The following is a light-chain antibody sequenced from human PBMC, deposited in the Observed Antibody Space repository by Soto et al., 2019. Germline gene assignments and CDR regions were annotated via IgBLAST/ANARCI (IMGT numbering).Light chain of an antibody. CDR3: KQSKSFPLT. J-gene: IGKJ4*01. V-gene: IGKV1-12*01. CDR1: QGIDRW. Sequence: DIQMTQSPSSLSASLGDRVTITCRASQGIDRWLAWYQQKPGEAPKVLVYAASSLRSGVPSRFSGSGSGTDFSLTISSLHPEDLATYYCKQSKSFPLTFGGGNKGEIK. CDR2: AAS.